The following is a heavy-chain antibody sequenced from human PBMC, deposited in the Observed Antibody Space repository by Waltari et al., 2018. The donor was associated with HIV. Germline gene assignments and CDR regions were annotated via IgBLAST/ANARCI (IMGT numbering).Heavy chain of an antibody. CDR3: ARADKRGTYYDFWSGYFLDY. CDR2: INHSGST. J-gene: IGHJ4*02. CDR1: GGSFSGYY. D-gene: IGHD3-3*01. V-gene: IGHV4-34*01. Sequence: QVQLQQWGAGLLKPSETLSLTCAVYGGSFSGYYWSWIRQPPGKGLEWIGEINHSGSTNYNPSLKSRVTISVDTSKNQFSLKLSSVTAADTAVYYCARADKRGTYYDFWSGYFLDYWGQGTLVTVSS.